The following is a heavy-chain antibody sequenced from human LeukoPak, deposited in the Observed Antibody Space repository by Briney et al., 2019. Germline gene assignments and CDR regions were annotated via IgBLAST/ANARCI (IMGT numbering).Heavy chain of an antibody. CDR3: ARGPAYSSSWYSATYQNFDY. V-gene: IGHV4-38-2*01. CDR1: GYSISSGYY. Sequence: ASETLSLTCAVSGYSISSGYYWGWIRQPPGEGLEWIGSIYHSGSTYYNPSLKSRVTISVDTSKNQFSLKLSSVTAADTAVYYCARGPAYSSSWYSATYQNFDYWGQGTLVTVSS. D-gene: IGHD6-13*01. CDR2: IYHSGST. J-gene: IGHJ4*02.